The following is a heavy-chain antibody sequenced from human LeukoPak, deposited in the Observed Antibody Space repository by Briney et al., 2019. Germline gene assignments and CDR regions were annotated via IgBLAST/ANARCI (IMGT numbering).Heavy chain of an antibody. Sequence: SETLSLTCTVSGGSLSSYYWSWIRQPPGKGLEWIGYIYYSGSTNYNPSLKSRVTISVDTSKNQFSLKLSSVTAADTAVYYCARAVTGGYSSGGGGFDPWGQGTLVTVSS. J-gene: IGHJ5*02. D-gene: IGHD6-19*01. CDR3: ARAVTGGYSSGGGGFDP. V-gene: IGHV4-59*08. CDR1: GGSLSSYY. CDR2: IYYSGST.